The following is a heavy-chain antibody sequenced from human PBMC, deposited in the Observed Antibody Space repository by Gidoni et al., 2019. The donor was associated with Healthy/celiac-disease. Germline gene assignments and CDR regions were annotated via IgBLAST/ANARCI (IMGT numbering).Heavy chain of an antibody. CDR2: IIPIFGTA. J-gene: IGHJ6*02. CDR1: GGTFSSYA. D-gene: IGHD6-13*01. Sequence: QVQLVQSGAEVKKPGSSVKVSCKASGGTFSSYAISWVRQDPGQGLEWMGGIIPIFGTANYAQKFQGRVTITADESTRTAYMELSSLRSEDTAVYYCARGVRIAAAGVPDYYYYGMDVWGQGTTVTVSS. CDR3: ARGVRIAAAGVPDYYYYGMDV. V-gene: IGHV1-69*01.